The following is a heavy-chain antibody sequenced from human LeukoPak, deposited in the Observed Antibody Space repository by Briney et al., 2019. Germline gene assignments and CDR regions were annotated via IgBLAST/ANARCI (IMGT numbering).Heavy chain of an antibody. D-gene: IGHD2-2*01. V-gene: IGHV4-30-4*01. CDR1: GGSISSGDYY. CDR2: IYYSGST. Sequence: SQTLSLTCTVSGGSISSGDYYWSWIRQPPGKGLEWIGYIYYSGSTYYNPSLKSRVTISVDTSKNQFSLKLSSVTAADTAVYYCARGDAMGHQFDIWGQGTMVTVSS. CDR3: ARGDAMGHQFDI. J-gene: IGHJ3*02.